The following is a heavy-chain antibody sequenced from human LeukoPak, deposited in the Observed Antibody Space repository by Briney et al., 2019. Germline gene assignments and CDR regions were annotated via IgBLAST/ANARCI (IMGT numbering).Heavy chain of an antibody. CDR3: AGRLEGVRGVIAFDY. J-gene: IGHJ4*02. CDR1: GGTFSSYA. D-gene: IGHD3-10*01. V-gene: IGHV1-69*13. CDR2: IIPIFGTA. Sequence: ASVKVSCKASGGTFSSYAISWVRQAPGQGLEWMGGIIPIFGTANYAQKFQGRVTITADESTSTAYMELSSLRSEDTAVYYCAGRLEGVRGVIAFDYWGQGTLVTVSS.